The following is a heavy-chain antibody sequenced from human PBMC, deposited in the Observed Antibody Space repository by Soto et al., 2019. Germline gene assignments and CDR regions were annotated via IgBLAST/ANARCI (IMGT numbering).Heavy chain of an antibody. CDR3: ARGTKY. CDR1: GGTFSSYT. CDR2: IIPILGIA. Sequence: QVQLVQSGAEVKKPGSPVKVSCKPSGGTFSSYTISGVRQAPGQGLEWMGRIIPILGIANYAQKFQGRVTITADKSTSTAYMELSSLRSEDTAVYYCARGTKYWGQGTLVTVSS. V-gene: IGHV1-69*02. J-gene: IGHJ4*02.